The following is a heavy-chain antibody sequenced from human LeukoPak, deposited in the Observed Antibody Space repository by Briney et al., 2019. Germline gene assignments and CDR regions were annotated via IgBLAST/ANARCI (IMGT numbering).Heavy chain of an antibody. CDR1: DDSITMYY. V-gene: IGHV4-4*07. CDR2: IYTSGST. D-gene: IGHD3-10*01. Sequence: SETLSLTCSVSDDSITMYYWSWIRQPAGKGLEWIGRIYTSGSTNYNPSLKSRVTISLDTSRNQFSLKLTSVTAADTAVYYCAKSNGYGLVDIWGQGTMVTVSS. J-gene: IGHJ3*02. CDR3: AKSNGYGLVDI.